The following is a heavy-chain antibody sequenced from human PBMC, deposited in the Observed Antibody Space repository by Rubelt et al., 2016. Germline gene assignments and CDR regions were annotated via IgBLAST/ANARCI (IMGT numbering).Heavy chain of an antibody. J-gene: IGHJ5*02. V-gene: IGHV2-70*15. Sequence: QVTLRESGPALVKPTQTLTLTCTFSGFSLSTSGMCVSWIRQPPGKALEWLARIDLDDDKYYSTSLKTSLTISKDTSKNQVVLTMTNMDPVDTATYYCAHRSLTKIGGWGSGKNWFDPWGQGTLVTVSS. D-gene: IGHD3-10*01. CDR2: IDLDDDK. CDR3: AHRSLTKIGGWGSGKNWFDP. CDR1: GFSLSTSGMC.